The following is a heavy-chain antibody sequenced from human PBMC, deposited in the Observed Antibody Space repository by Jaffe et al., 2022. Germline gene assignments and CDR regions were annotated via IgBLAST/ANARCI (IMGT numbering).Heavy chain of an antibody. CDR1: GYSISTGYY. D-gene: IGHD3-10*01. CDR3: ARSALWFGETRINWFDP. Sequence: QVQLQESGPGLVKPSETLSLTCAVSGYSISTGYYWGWIRQPPGKGLEWIGTIYHSGSTYYNPSLKSRVTISVDTSKNQFSLRLSSVTASDTAVYYCARSALWFGETRINWFDPWGQGTLVSVSS. J-gene: IGHJ5*02. V-gene: IGHV4-38-2*01. CDR2: IYHSGST.